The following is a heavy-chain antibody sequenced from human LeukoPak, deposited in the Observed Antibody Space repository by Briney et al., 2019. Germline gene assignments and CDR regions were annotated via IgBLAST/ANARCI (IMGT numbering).Heavy chain of an antibody. V-gene: IGHV4-34*01. CDR1: GGSFSGYY. Sequence: SETLSLTCAVYGGSFSGYYWSWIRQPPGKGLEWIGEINHSGSTNYNPSLKSRVTISVDTSKNQFSLKLSSVTAADTAVYYCARQNLGPAPVKYWGQGTLVTVSS. CDR3: ARQNLGPAPVKY. CDR2: INHSGST. J-gene: IGHJ4*02.